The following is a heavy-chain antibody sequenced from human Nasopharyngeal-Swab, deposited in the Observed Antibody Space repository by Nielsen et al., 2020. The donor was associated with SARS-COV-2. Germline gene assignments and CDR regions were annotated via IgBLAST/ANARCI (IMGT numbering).Heavy chain of an antibody. D-gene: IGHD4-11*01. J-gene: IGHJ6*02. CDR2: IAAFDGHT. V-gene: IGHV1-18*01. CDR1: GYTFSSFH. CDR3: ARGLDYSLGFTLDV. Sequence: VKVSCKASGYTFSSFHVAWVRQAPGQGLEWLGRIAAFDGHTNLAQSFQGRVTMTSDISTSTAYMELRSLTFDDTAVYYCARGLDYSLGFTLDVWGRGTTVTVYS.